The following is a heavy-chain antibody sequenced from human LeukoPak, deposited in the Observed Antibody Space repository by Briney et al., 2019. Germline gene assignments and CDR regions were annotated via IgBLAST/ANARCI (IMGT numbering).Heavy chain of an antibody. CDR1: GGSISSGGYY. V-gene: IGHV4-31*03. J-gene: IGHJ4*02. CDR2: IYYSGST. D-gene: IGHD4-23*01. CDR3: ARGHDGGLAY. Sequence: SQTLSLTCTVSGGSISSGGYYWTWIRQHPGKGLEWIGYIYYSGSTYFNPSLKTRVTMSVDTSKNLFSLKLSSVTAADTAVYYCARGHDGGLAYWGQGTLVTVSS.